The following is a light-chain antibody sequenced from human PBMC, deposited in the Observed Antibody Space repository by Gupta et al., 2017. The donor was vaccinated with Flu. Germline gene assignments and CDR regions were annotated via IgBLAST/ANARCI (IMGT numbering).Light chain of an antibody. CDR1: QSVNSN. V-gene: IGKV3-15*01. CDR2: GGS. CDR3: QQYNDWPLT. J-gene: IGKJ1*01. Sequence: EIVMKPSPATLSVSPGQRATLSCRASQSVNSNLAWSQQKPGQPPRLVIFGGSTRATGIPASFTGSGSGTEFTLTISSLQSEHLGVYYCQQYNDWPLTFGLGTKVEIK.